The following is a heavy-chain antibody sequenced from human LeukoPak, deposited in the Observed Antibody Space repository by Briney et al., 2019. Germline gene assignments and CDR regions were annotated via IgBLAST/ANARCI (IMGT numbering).Heavy chain of an antibody. CDR3: ARGDCSGGSCYLSLTTIDY. D-gene: IGHD2-15*01. Sequence: GGSLRLSCAASGFTFSSYSMNWVRQAPGKGLEWVSVIYSGGSTYYADSVKGRFTISRDNAKNSLYLQMNSLRAEDTAVYYCARGDCSGGSCYLSLTTIDYWDQGTLVTVSS. CDR2: IYSGGST. J-gene: IGHJ4*02. CDR1: GFTFSSYS. V-gene: IGHV3-66*01.